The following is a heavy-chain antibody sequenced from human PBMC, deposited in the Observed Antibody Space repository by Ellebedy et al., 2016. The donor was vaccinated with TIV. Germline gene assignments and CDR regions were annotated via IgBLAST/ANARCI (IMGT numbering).Heavy chain of an antibody. J-gene: IGHJ4*02. CDR2: IYHSGST. CDR1: GGSISSSNW. CDR3: ARRYFDPRGIDY. V-gene: IGHV4-4*02. Sequence: GSLRLSXAVSGGSISSSNWWSWVRQPPGKGLEWIGEIYHSGSTNYNPSLKSRVTISVDKSKNQFSLKLSSVTAADTAVYYCARRYFDPRGIDYWGQGTLVTVSS. D-gene: IGHD3-9*01.